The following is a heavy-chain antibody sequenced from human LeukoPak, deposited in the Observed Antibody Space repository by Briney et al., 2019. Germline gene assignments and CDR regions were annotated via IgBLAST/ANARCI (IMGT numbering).Heavy chain of an antibody. CDR2: IRYDGSNK. CDR1: GFTFSSYG. V-gene: IGHV3-30*02. J-gene: IGHJ6*03. Sequence: GGSLRLSCAASGFTFSSYGMHWVRQAPGKGLEWVAFIRYDGSNKYHADSVKGRFTISRDNSKNTLYLQMYSLRAEDTAVYYCAKCTTDYYYYYMDVWGKGTTVTVSS. D-gene: IGHD2-8*01. CDR3: AKCTTDYYYYYMDV.